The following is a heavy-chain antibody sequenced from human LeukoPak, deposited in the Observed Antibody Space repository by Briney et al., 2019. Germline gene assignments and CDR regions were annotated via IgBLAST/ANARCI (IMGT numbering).Heavy chain of an antibody. CDR3: ARDPGIAAAGYYYYYGMDV. V-gene: IGHV1-18*01. J-gene: IGHJ6*02. CDR2: ISAYNGNT. Sequence: ASVKVSCTTSGYTFTSYGLSWVRQAPGQGLEWMGWISAYNGNTNYAQKLQGRVTMTTDTSTSTAYMELRSLRSDDTAVYYCARDPGIAAAGYYYYYGMDVWGQGTTVTVSS. D-gene: IGHD6-13*01. CDR1: GYTFTSYG.